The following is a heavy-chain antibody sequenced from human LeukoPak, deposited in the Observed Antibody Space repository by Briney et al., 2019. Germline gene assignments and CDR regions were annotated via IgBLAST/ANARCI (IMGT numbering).Heavy chain of an antibody. CDR3: ASLDYGDGSYYFDY. Sequence: SETLSLTCAVSGGSLSSSNWWSWGRQPPGKGLEWIGEIYHSGSTNYNPSLKSRVTISVDKSKDQFSLKLSSVTAADTAVYYCASLDYGDGSYYFDYWGQGTLVTVSS. CDR2: IYHSGST. V-gene: IGHV4-4*02. CDR1: GGSLSSSNW. J-gene: IGHJ4*02. D-gene: IGHD4-17*01.